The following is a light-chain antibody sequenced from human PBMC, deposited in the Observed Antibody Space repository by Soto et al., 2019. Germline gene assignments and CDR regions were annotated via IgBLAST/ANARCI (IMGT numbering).Light chain of an antibody. Sequence: DIVMTQSPDSLAVSLGERATTNCRSRQSVLYTSNNKNYLAWYQQTPGQPPRLLTSWASTRQSGVPDRFSGSGSGTDFTLTISSLQAEDVAVYYCQQYSSPPTFGQGTKVDI. CDR1: QSVLYTSNNKNY. CDR2: WAS. CDR3: QQYSSPPT. V-gene: IGKV4-1*01. J-gene: IGKJ1*01.